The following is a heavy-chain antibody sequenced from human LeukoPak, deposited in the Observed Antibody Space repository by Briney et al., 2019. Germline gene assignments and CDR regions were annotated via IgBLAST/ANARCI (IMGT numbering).Heavy chain of an antibody. CDR1: GFTFSSYG. V-gene: IGHV3-30*18. J-gene: IGHJ3*02. D-gene: IGHD1-26*01. Sequence: GGSLRLSCAASGFTFSSYGMHWVRQAPGKGLEWVAVISYDGSNKYYADSVKGRFTISRDNSKNTLYLQMNSLRAEDTAVYYCAKDQEWELRGDAFDIWGQGTMVTVSS. CDR2: ISYDGSNK. CDR3: AKDQEWELRGDAFDI.